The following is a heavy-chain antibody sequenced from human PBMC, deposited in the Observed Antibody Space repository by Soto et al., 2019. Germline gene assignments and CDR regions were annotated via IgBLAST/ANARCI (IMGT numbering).Heavy chain of an antibody. CDR2: ISGSGGST. CDR1: GFTFSSYA. Sequence: EVQLLESGGGLVQPGGSLRLSCAASGFTFSSYAMSWVRQAPGKGLEWVSAISGSGGSTYYADSVKGRFTISRDNSKNTLYLQMNSLRAEDTAVYYCAKDGCYYDSSGYYYYFDYWGQGTLVTVSS. CDR3: AKDGCYYDSSGYYYYFDY. D-gene: IGHD3-22*01. V-gene: IGHV3-23*01. J-gene: IGHJ4*02.